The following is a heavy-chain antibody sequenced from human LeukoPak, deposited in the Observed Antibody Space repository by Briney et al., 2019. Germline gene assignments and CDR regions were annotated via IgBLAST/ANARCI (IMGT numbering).Heavy chain of an antibody. V-gene: IGHV3-23*01. Sequence: GGSLRLSCAASGFTFSSYAMSWVRQAPGKGLEWVSAISGSGGSTYYADSVKGRFTISRDNSKNTLYLQMNSLRAEDTAVYYCAALSYGSGNNWFDPWRQGTLVTVSS. J-gene: IGHJ5*02. CDR1: GFTFSSYA. CDR2: ISGSGGST. CDR3: AALSYGSGNNWFDP. D-gene: IGHD3-10*01.